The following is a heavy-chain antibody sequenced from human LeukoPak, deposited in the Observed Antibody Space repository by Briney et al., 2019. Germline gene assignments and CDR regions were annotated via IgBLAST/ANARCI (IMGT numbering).Heavy chain of an antibody. Sequence: GGSLRLSCAASGFIFSYYTMSWVRQAPGKGLEWVSSISSSSSFIYYADSVKGRFTISRDNAKNSLYLQMNSLRDEDTAVYYCARDYGSGYFEWGQGTLVTVSS. D-gene: IGHD3-3*01. CDR1: GFIFSYYT. J-gene: IGHJ4*02. V-gene: IGHV3-21*01. CDR3: ARDYGSGYFE. CDR2: ISSSSSFI.